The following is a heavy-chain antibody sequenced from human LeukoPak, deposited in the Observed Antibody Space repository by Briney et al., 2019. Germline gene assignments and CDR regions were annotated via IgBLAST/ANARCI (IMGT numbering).Heavy chain of an antibody. D-gene: IGHD6-6*01. CDR2: ISWNSGSI. Sequence: PGGSLRLSCAASGFTFDDYAMHWVRQAPGKGLEWVSGISWNSGSIGYADSVKGRFTISRDNAKNSLYLQMNSLRAEDTALYYCAKDGSREGLVEYFQHWGQGTLVTVSS. V-gene: IGHV3-9*01. J-gene: IGHJ1*01. CDR1: GFTFDDYA. CDR3: AKDGSREGLVEYFQH.